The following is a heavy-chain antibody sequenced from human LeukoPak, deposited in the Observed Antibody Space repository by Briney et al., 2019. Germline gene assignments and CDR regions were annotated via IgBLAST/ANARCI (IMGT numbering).Heavy chain of an antibody. J-gene: IGHJ4*02. V-gene: IGHV4-61*02. CDR3: ARAPISSVWFGELFY. CDR2: IYTSGST. D-gene: IGHD3-10*01. Sequence: SETLSLTCTVSGGSISSSSYYWGWIRQPAGKGLEWIGRIYTSGSTNYNPSLKSRVTMSVDTSKNQFSLKLSSVTAADTAVYYCARAPISSVWFGELFYWGQGTLVTVSS. CDR1: GGSISSSSYY.